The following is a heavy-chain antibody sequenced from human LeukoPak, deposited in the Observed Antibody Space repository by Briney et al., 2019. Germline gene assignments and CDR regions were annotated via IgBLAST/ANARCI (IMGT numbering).Heavy chain of an antibody. CDR2: IYYSGST. D-gene: IGHD6-19*01. V-gene: IGHV4-39*07. Sequence: PSETLSLTCTVSGGSISSSSYYWGWIRQPPGKGLEWIGSIYYSGSTYYNPSLKSRVTISVDTSKNQFSLKLSSVTAADTAVYYCARDPPGSGWVWGQGTLVTVSS. CDR3: ARDPPGSGWV. CDR1: GGSISSSSYY. J-gene: IGHJ4*02.